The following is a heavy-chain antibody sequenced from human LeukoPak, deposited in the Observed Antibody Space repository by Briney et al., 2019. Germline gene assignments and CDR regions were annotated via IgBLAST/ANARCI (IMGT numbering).Heavy chain of an antibody. CDR3: ARGIVVVPAALYWFDP. CDR2: ISYDGSNK. Sequence: PGGSLRLSCAASGFTFSSYAMHWVRQAPGKGLEWVAVISYDGSNKYYADSVKGRFTISRDNSKNTLYLQMNSLRAEDTAVYYCARGIVVVPAALYWFDPWGQGTLVTVSS. CDR1: GFTFSSYA. J-gene: IGHJ5*02. V-gene: IGHV3-30-3*01. D-gene: IGHD2-2*01.